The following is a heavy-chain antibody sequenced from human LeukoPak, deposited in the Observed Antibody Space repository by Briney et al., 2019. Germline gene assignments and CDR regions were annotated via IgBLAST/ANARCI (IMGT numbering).Heavy chain of an antibody. CDR2: FYHSGTT. J-gene: IGHJ4*02. D-gene: IGHD2-8*01. CDR1: GYPLSSGYF. V-gene: IGHV4-38-2*02. Sequence: SETLSLTFTVSGYPLSSGYFLGWLRPPPREGVEGIGSFYHSGTTYYNPSLRGRVSISVVTFNNQFSLNLTSVTAADTAVYYCARDQLMVWGEGTLVTVHS. CDR3: ARDQLMV.